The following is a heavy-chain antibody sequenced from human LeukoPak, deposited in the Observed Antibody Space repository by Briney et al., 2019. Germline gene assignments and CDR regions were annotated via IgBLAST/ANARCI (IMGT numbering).Heavy chain of an antibody. Sequence: ASVKVSCKASGYTFTGYYMHGVRQAPGQGLEWMGRINPNSGGTNYAQKFQGRVTMTRDTSISTAYMELSRLRSDDTAVYHCARDRVNRGNYYMDVWGKGTTVTVSS. D-gene: IGHD1-14*01. CDR2: INPNSGGT. CDR3: ARDRVNRGNYYMDV. J-gene: IGHJ6*03. CDR1: GYTFTGYY. V-gene: IGHV1-2*06.